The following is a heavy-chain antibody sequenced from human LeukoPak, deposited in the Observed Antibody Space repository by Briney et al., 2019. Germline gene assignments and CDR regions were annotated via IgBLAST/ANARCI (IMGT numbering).Heavy chain of an antibody. CDR2: VSYDGNDK. CDR1: GFTFTGYA. D-gene: IGHD3-9*01. J-gene: IGHJ4*02. V-gene: IGHV3-30*04. Sequence: GGSLRLSCVASGFTFTGYAMHWVRQAPGKGLEWVTVVSYDGNDKYYADSVKGRFTISRDNSKNTVYLQMNSLRAEDTAVYYCARDDALVTDGFDSWGQGTLVTVSS. CDR3: ARDDALVTDGFDS.